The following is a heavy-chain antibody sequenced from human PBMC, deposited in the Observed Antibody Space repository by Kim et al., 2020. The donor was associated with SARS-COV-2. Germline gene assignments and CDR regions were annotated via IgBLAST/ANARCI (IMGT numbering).Heavy chain of an antibody. CDR3: ARDWARYSGSYYPMDV. V-gene: IGHV3-30*07. Sequence: DSVKGRFPIARDNSKNTLYLQMNSLRAEDTAVYYCARDWARYSGSYYPMDVWGKGTTVTVSS. J-gene: IGHJ6*03. D-gene: IGHD1-26*01.